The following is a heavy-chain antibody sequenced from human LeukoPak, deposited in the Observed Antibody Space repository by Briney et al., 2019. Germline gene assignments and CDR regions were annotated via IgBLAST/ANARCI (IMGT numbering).Heavy chain of an antibody. D-gene: IGHD6-13*01. CDR1: GGSISSSNW. Sequence: PSETLSLTCAVSGGSISSSNWWTWVRQPPGKGLEWIGEIYHSESTNYNPSLKSRVTMSVDTSKNQFSLKLSSVTAADTAVYYCARDKYSSSWTATYDYWGQGTLVTVSS. V-gene: IGHV4-4*02. CDR2: IYHSEST. CDR3: ARDKYSSSWTATYDY. J-gene: IGHJ4*02.